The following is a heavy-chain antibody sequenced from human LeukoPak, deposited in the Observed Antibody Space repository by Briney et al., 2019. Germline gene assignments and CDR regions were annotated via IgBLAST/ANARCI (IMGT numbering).Heavy chain of an antibody. CDR3: ARRGILLWFGESSRWYDAFDI. J-gene: IGHJ3*02. V-gene: IGHV1-8*01. CDR2: MNPNSGNT. D-gene: IGHD3-10*01. Sequence: ASVKVSCKASGYIFTSYDINWVRQATGQGLKWMGWMNPNSGNTGYAQKFQGRVTITRNTSISTAYMELSSLRSEDTAVYYCARRGILLWFGESSRWYDAFDIWGQGTMVTVSS. CDR1: GYIFTSYD.